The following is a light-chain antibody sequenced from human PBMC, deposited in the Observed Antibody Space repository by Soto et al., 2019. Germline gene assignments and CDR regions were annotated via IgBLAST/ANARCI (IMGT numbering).Light chain of an antibody. Sequence: EIVMTQSPATLSVSPGERATLYCRTSQSVSSNKLAWYQQKPGQAPRLLIYDASNRATGIPARFSGSGSGTDFTLTISSLEPEDFAVYYCRQRSNWPITFGQGTRLEIK. CDR2: DAS. J-gene: IGKJ5*01. V-gene: IGKV3-11*01. CDR3: RQRSNWPIT. CDR1: QSVSSN.